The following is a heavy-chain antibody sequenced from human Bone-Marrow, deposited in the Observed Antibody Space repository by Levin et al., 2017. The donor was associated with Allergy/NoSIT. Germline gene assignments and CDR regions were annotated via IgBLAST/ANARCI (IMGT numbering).Heavy chain of an antibody. CDR3: TTDPYSSGWVNDYGMDV. CDR1: GFTFSNAW. D-gene: IGHD6-19*01. V-gene: IGHV3-15*01. Sequence: GESLKISCAASGFTFSNAWMSWVRQAPGKGLEWVGRIKSKTDGGTTDYAAPVKGRFTISRDDSKNTLYLQMNSLKTEDTAVYYCTTDPYSSGWVNDYGMDVWGQGTTVTVSS. CDR2: IKSKTDGGTT. J-gene: IGHJ6*02.